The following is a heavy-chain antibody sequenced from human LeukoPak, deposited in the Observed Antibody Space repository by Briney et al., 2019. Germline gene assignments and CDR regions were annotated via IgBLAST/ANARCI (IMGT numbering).Heavy chain of an antibody. CDR1: GYTFTSYD. Sequence: ASVKVSCTASGYTFTSYDINWVRQATGQGLEWMGWMNPNSGNTGYAQKFQGRVTMTRNTSISTAYMELSSLRSEDTAVYYCARRRSGSRSWFDPWGQGTLVTVSS. V-gene: IGHV1-8*01. D-gene: IGHD1-26*01. CDR2: MNPNSGNT. J-gene: IGHJ5*02. CDR3: ARRRSGSRSWFDP.